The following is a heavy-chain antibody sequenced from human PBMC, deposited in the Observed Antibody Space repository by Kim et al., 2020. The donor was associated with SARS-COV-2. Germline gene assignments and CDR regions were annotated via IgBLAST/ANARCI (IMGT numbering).Heavy chain of an antibody. V-gene: IGHV4-34*01. CDR1: TGSFSGYY. Sequence: SETLSLTCAVYTGSFSGYYWTWIRQAPGEGLEWIGKINLDGSTNYNPSLKSRVTMSVDMSKNQFSLKVTSVTAADTAVYYCARGVVVAGPGYFDLWGRGTRVTVSS. J-gene: IGHJ2*01. CDR2: INLDGST. CDR3: ARGVVVAGPGYFDL. D-gene: IGHD2-15*01.